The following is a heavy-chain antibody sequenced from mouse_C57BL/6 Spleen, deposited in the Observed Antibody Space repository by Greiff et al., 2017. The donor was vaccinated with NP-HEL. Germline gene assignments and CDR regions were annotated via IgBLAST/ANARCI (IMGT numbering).Heavy chain of an antibody. CDR2: ILPGSGST. Sequence: VQLQESGAELMKPGASVKLSCKATGYTFTGYWIEWVKQRPGHGLEWIGEILPGSGSTNYNEKFKGKATFTADTSSNTAYMQLSSLTTGDSAIYDCARPYDYDAAGFAYWGQGTLVTVSA. J-gene: IGHJ3*01. D-gene: IGHD2-4*01. V-gene: IGHV1-9*01. CDR1: GYTFTGYW. CDR3: ARPYDYDAAGFAY.